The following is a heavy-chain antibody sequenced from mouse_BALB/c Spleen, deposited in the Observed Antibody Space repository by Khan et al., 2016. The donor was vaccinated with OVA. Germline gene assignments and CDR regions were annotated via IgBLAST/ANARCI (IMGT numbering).Heavy chain of an antibody. CDR2: INTETGEP. V-gene: IGHV9-2-1*01. Sequence: QIQLVQSGPELKKPGETVKISCKASGYTFIDYSMHWVKQAPGKGLKWMGWINTETGEPTYADDFKGRLAFSLETSSSAAYLQINNLKNEDTATYFCARGGDGYYDAWFGYWGQGTLVTVSA. CDR3: ARGGDGYYDAWFGY. D-gene: IGHD2-3*01. CDR1: GYTFIDYS. J-gene: IGHJ3*01.